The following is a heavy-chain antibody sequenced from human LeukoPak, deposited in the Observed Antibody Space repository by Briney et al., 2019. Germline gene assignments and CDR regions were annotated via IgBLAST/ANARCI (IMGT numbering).Heavy chain of an antibody. D-gene: IGHD1-26*01. CDR1: GFTFSSYG. V-gene: IGHV3-30*18. J-gene: IGHJ3*02. CDR2: ISYDGSNK. CDR3: AKDLMYSGSSLRAFDI. Sequence: GGSLRLSCAASGFTFSSYGMHWVRQAPGKGLEWVAVISYDGSNKYYADSVKGRFTISRDNSKNTLYLQMNSLRAEDTAVYYCAKDLMYSGSSLRAFDIWGQGTTVTVSS.